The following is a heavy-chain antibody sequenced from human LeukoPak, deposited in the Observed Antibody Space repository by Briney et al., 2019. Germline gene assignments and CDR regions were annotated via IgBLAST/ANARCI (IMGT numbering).Heavy chain of an antibody. V-gene: IGHV4-39*01. CDR2: IYYSGST. D-gene: IGHD6-13*01. CDR3: ARPQPNSYSSSGYFDY. CDR1: GGSISSSSYY. J-gene: IGHJ4*02. Sequence: KPSETLSLTCTVSGGSISSSSYYWGWIPQPPGKGLEWIGSIYYSGSTYNNPSLKSRVTISVDTSKTQFSLKLSSVTAADTAVYYCARPQPNSYSSSGYFDYWGQGTLVTVSS.